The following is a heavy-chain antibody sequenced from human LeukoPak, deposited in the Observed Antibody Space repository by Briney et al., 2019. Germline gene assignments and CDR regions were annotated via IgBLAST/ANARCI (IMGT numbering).Heavy chain of an antibody. J-gene: IGHJ6*03. CDR2: INSVGSST. Sequence: GGSLRLSSVASGFTFSSYLMHWVRHAPGKGLGWVSRINSVGSSTSYADSVKSRFTISRDNAKNTLYLQMNTLRAEETAVYYFARDWGRLSASYMDLGGKGTTATAS. CDR3: ARDWGRLSASYMDL. V-gene: IGHV3-74*01. D-gene: IGHD3-16*01. CDR1: GFTFSSYL.